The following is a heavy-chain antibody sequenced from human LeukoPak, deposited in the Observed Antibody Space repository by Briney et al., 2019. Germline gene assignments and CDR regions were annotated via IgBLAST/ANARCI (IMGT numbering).Heavy chain of an antibody. CDR3: AIIDEDFGYDYVWGSPQHDAFDI. V-gene: IGHV3-30-3*01. CDR1: GFTFSSYA. J-gene: IGHJ3*02. Sequence: GGSLRLSCAASGFTFSSYAMHWVRQAPGKGLEWVAVISYDGSNKYYADSVKGRFTISRDNSKNTLYLQMNSLRAEDTAVYYCAIIDEDFGYDYVWGSPQHDAFDIWGQGTMVTVSS. CDR2: ISYDGSNK. D-gene: IGHD3-16*01.